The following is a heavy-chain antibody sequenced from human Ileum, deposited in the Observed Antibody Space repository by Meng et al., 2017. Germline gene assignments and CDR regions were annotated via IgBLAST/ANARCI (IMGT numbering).Heavy chain of an antibody. V-gene: IGHV3-74*01. CDR1: GFPFSTYS. CDR2: IKPDGNTI. J-gene: IGHJ4*01. Sequence: GESLKISCAASGFPFSTYSMHWVRQAPGKGLVWVSQIKPDGNTISYADSVRGRFTISRDNAKSTLYLEMNSLRAEDAAVYYCARDNDWVVWDYWGRGTRVTCSS. D-gene: IGHD1-1*01. CDR3: ARDNDWVVWDY.